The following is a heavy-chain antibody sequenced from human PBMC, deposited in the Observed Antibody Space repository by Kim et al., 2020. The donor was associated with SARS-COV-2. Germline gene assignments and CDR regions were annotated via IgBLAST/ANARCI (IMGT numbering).Heavy chain of an antibody. J-gene: IGHJ4*02. D-gene: IGHD3-22*01. CDR3: ARDDHYYDSSGYDY. Sequence: ADTVKGRFTISRDNSKTTLYLQMNSLRAEDTAVYYCARDDHYYDSSGYDYWGQGTLVTVSS. V-gene: IGHV3-66*01.